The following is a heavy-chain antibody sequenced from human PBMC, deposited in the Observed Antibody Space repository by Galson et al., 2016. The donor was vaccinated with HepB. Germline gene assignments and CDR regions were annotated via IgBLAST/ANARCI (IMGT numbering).Heavy chain of an antibody. V-gene: IGHV3-48*02. CDR3: ARDREQWLVAHAFDI. J-gene: IGHJ3*02. D-gene: IGHD6-19*01. Sequence: SLRLSCAASGFTFSTYSMNWVRQAPGKGLEWVSYISSSSAIYYADSVKGRFTISRDNAKNSLYLQMNSLRDEDTAVYYCARDREQWLVAHAFDIWGQGTMVTVSS. CDR2: ISSSSAI. CDR1: GFTFSTYS.